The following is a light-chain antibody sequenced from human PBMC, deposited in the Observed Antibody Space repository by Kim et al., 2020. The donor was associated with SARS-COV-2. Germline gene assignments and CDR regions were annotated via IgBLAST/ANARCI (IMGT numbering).Light chain of an antibody. CDR3: QQSYSTPPT. Sequence: ESVGDRVTITCRASQTISTYLNWYQQKPGKAPKLLIYAASTLQGGVPSRFSGSGSGTDFTLTISSLQPEDFATYYCQQSYSTPPTFGQGTKVDIK. J-gene: IGKJ1*01. CDR1: QTISTY. CDR2: AAS. V-gene: IGKV1-39*01.